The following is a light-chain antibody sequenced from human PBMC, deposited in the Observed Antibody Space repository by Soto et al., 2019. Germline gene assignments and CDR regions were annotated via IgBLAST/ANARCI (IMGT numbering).Light chain of an antibody. J-gene: IGLJ1*01. CDR2: GNS. CDR1: SSNIGAGYD. Sequence: QSVLTQPPPVSGAPGQRVTISCTGSSSNIGAGYDVHWYQQLPGTAPKLLIYGNSNRPSGVPDRFSGSKSGTSASLAITGLQAEDEADYYCQSYDSSLSGPRVFGTGTKVTVL. V-gene: IGLV1-40*01. CDR3: QSYDSSLSGPRV.